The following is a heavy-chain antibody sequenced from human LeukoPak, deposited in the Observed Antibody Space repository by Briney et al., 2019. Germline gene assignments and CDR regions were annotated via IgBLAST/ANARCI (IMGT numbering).Heavy chain of an antibody. CDR2: IKQDGSEK. CDR1: GFTFSSYW. D-gene: IGHD6-19*01. V-gene: IGHV3-7*01. Sequence: GGSLRLSCAASGFTFSSYWMSWVHQAPGKGLEWVANIKQDGSEKYYVDSVKGRFTISRDNAKNSLYLQMNSLRAEDTAVYYCASNRIPVAGTPLVYWGQGTLVTVSS. CDR3: ASNRIPVAGTPLVY. J-gene: IGHJ4*02.